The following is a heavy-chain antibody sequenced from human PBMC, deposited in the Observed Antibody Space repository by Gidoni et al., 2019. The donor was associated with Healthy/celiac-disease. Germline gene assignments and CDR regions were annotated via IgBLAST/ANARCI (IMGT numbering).Heavy chain of an antibody. CDR3: ARINWGGVVADY. D-gene: IGHD7-27*01. V-gene: IGHV3-33*01. CDR1: GFTFSSDG. Sequence: QVQLGESGGGGVQPGRSLRLSCAASGFTFSSDGMHWVRQAPGKGLGWVAVIWYAGSNKYYADSVQGRFTISRDNSKHTLYLQMNSLRAEDTAVYYCARINWGGVVADYWGQGTLVTVSS. J-gene: IGHJ4*02. CDR2: IWYAGSNK.